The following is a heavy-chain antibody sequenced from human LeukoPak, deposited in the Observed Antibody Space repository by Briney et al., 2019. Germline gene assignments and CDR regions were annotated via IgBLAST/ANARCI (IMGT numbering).Heavy chain of an antibody. V-gene: IGHV1-46*01. CDR3: ARDPGLLWFGELSSFFDY. CDR1: GYTFTSYY. J-gene: IGHJ4*02. Sequence: ASVKVSCKASGYTFTSYYMHWVRQAPGQGLEWMGIINPSGGSTSYAQKFQGRVTMTRDTSTSTVYMELSSLRSEDTAVYYCARDPGLLWFGELSSFFDYWGQGTLVTVSS. D-gene: IGHD3-10*01. CDR2: INPSGGST.